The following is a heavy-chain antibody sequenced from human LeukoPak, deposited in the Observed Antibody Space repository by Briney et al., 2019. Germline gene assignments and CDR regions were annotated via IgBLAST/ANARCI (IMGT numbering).Heavy chain of an antibody. J-gene: IGHJ4*02. D-gene: IGHD3-10*01. Sequence: ASVKVSCKASGYTFTSHAMQWVRQAPGQRLEWMGWINAGNGNTKYSQKFQGRVTITRDTSASTGYMELSSLRSEDTAVYYCARAGLGYYGSGSHIDYWGQGTLVTVSS. CDR1: GYTFTSHA. CDR2: INAGNGNT. CDR3: ARAGLGYYGSGSHIDY. V-gene: IGHV1-3*01.